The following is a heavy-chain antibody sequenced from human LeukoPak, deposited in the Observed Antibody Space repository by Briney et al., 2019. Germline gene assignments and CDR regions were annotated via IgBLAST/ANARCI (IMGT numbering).Heavy chain of an antibody. J-gene: IGHJ6*02. CDR2: IYYSGST. D-gene: IGHD2-15*01. CDR1: GGSVSSGSYY. V-gene: IGHV4-61*01. Sequence: SETLSLTCTVSGGSVSSGSYYWSWIRQPPGKGLEWIGYIYYSGSTNYNPSLKSRVIISVDTSKNQFSLKLSSVTAADTAVYYCAREKEVSSIVVGMDFWGQGTTVTVSS. CDR3: AREKEVSSIVVGMDF.